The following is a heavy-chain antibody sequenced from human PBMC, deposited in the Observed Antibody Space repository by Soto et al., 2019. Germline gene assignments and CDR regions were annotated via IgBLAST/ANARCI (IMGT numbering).Heavy chain of an antibody. CDR1: GGTFSIYT. CDR2: SA. J-gene: IGHJ5*02. CDR3: AREGPPDIAWFDP. Sequence: QVQLVQCGAEVKKPGSSVKVSCKASGGTFSIYTISWVRQAPGQGLEWMGGSANSAQKFQGRLTVTADESTSTVYLELSSLTSEDTAVYYCAREGPPDIAWFDPWGQGTLVSVSS. V-gene: IGHV1-69*01. D-gene: IGHD2-15*01.